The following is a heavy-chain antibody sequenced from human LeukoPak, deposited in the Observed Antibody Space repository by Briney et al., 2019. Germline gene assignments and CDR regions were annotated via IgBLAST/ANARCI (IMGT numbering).Heavy chain of an antibody. J-gene: IGHJ4*02. D-gene: IGHD5-24*01. CDR1: GFTFSSYE. CDR2: ISSSGSTI. CDR3: ARWLQYPFDY. V-gene: IGHV3-48*03. Sequence: GGSLRLSCAASGFTFSSYEMNWVRQAPGKGLEWVSYISSSGSTIYYADSVKGRFTISRDNAKNPLYLQMNSLRAEDTAVYYCARWLQYPFDYWGQGTLVTISS.